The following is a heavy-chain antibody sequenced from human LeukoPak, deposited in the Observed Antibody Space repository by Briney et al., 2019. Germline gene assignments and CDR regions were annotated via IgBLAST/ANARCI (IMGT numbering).Heavy chain of an antibody. CDR3: ARDANLRDSFDI. CDR1: GGSISISSYY. Sequence: SETLSLTCTVSGGSISISSYYWSWIRQSPGKGLEWIGYVFYSGKTDYSPSLRSRVSMSVDTSKNQFSLKVTSVTAADTAVYYCARDANLRDSFDIWGQGAMVTVSS. J-gene: IGHJ3*02. V-gene: IGHV4-61*01. D-gene: IGHD4/OR15-4a*01. CDR2: VFYSGKT.